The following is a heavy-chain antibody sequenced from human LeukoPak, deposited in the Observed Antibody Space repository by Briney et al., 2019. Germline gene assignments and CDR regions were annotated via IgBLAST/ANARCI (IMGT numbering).Heavy chain of an antibody. V-gene: IGHV3-30*02. Sequence: PGRSLRLSCAASGFTFSSYGMHWVRQAPGKGLEWVAFIRYDGSNKYYADSVKGRFTISRDNSKNTLYLQMNSLRAEDTAVYYCAKGGNWNDPYFDYWGQGTLVTVSS. CDR3: AKGGNWNDPYFDY. D-gene: IGHD1-20*01. CDR1: GFTFSSYG. CDR2: IRYDGSNK. J-gene: IGHJ4*02.